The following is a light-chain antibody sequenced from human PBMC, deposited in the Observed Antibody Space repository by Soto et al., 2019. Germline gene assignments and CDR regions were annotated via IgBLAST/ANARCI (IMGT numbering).Light chain of an antibody. J-gene: IGKJ1*01. CDR2: AAS. V-gene: IGKV1-27*01. CDR3: QKYNSAPWT. Sequence: DIAMTQSPASLSASVGDRVTITCRASQGISNYLSWYQQKPGKVPKLLIYAASTLQSGVPSRFSGSGSGTDFTLNISSLQPEDVATYYCQKYNSAPWTFGQGTKVEIK. CDR1: QGISNY.